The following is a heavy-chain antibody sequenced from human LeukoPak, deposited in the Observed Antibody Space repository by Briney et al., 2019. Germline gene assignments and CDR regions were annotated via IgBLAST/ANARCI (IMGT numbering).Heavy chain of an antibody. D-gene: IGHD5-12*01. V-gene: IGHV3-7*01. J-gene: IGHJ6*03. CDR2: IKQDGSEK. Sequence: GGSLRPSCAASGFTFRSYWMTWGRQAPGKGLERVANIKQDGSEKSYVDSVKGRFTISTDNAKNSLYLQMNSLRAEDAAVYYCTTETGKWLRLLARESRYYYHYYKDVWGKGTTVIISS. CDR1: GFTFRSYW. CDR3: TTETGKWLRLLARESRYYYHYYKDV.